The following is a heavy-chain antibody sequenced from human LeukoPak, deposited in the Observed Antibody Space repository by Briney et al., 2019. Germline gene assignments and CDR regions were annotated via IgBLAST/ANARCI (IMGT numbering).Heavy chain of an antibody. V-gene: IGHV3-48*01. CDR2: ISSSSSTI. Sequence: PGGSLRLSCAASGFTFSSYSMNWVRQAPGKGLEWVSYISSSSSTIYYADSVKGRFTISRDNAKNSLYLQMNSLRAEDTAVYYCARSGYYDSSGSNEDYMDVWGKGTTVTVSS. D-gene: IGHD3-22*01. J-gene: IGHJ6*03. CDR3: ARSGYYDSSGSNEDYMDV. CDR1: GFTFSSYS.